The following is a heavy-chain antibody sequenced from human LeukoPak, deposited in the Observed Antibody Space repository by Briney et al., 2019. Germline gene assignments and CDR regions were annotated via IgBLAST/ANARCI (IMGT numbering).Heavy chain of an antibody. J-gene: IGHJ3*02. CDR2: ISSSSSTI. Sequence: GGSLRLSCAASGFTFSSYSMNWVRQAPGKGQEWVSYISSSSSTIYYADSVKGRFTISRDNSKNTLYLQMNSLRAEDTAVYYCARDSLYSSSWYNSEDAFDIWGQGTMVTVSS. V-gene: IGHV3-48*01. D-gene: IGHD6-13*01. CDR3: ARDSLYSSSWYNSEDAFDI. CDR1: GFTFSSYS.